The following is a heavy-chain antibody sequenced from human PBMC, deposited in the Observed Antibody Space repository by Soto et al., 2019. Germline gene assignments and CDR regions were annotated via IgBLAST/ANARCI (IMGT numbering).Heavy chain of an antibody. CDR2: ISGSGGST. J-gene: IGHJ5*02. Sequence: EVQLLESGGGLVQPGGSLRPSCAASGFTFSSYAMSWVRQAPGKGLEWVSAISGSGGSTYYADSVKGRFTISRDNSKNTLYLQMNSLRAEDTAVYYCAKADRRAARPGPPTVWFDPWGQGTLVTVSS. CDR1: GFTFSSYA. D-gene: IGHD6-6*01. V-gene: IGHV3-23*01. CDR3: AKADRRAARPGPPTVWFDP.